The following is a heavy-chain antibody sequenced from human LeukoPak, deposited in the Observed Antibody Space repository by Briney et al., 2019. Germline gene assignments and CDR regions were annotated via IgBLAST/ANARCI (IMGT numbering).Heavy chain of an antibody. J-gene: IGHJ4*02. CDR3: AKDGAELAVAGPFDY. D-gene: IGHD6-19*01. Sequence: PGGSLRLSCAASGFTFSSYAMSWVRQAPGKGLEWVSGISGSGDNTYYADSVKGRFTISRDNSKNTLYLQMNSLRAEDTAVYYCAKDGAELAVAGPFDYWGQGTLVTVSS. V-gene: IGHV3-23*01. CDR2: ISGSGDNT. CDR1: GFTFSSYA.